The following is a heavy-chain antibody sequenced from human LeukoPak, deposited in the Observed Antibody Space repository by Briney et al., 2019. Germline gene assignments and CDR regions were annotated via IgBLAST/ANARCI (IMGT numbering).Heavy chain of an antibody. D-gene: IGHD3-3*01. CDR3: ATGFTIFGVVNDYYYYGMDV. CDR1: GYTLTELS. CDR2: FDPQDGET. J-gene: IGHJ6*02. V-gene: IGHV1-24*01. Sequence: ASVTVSFKVSGYTLTELSMHWVRQAPGKALEWMGGFDPQDGETIFAQKFQGRVTMTEDTSTDTAYMELSSLRSEDTAVYYCATGFTIFGVVNDYYYYGMDVWGQGTTVTVSS.